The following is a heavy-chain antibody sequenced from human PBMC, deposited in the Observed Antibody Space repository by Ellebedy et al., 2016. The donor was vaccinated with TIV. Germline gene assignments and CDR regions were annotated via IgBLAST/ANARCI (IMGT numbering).Heavy chain of an antibody. J-gene: IGHJ6*02. CDR1: GYTFTSYY. CDR3: ASPRTHGRGRVYYYGMDV. CDR2: INTSGGST. V-gene: IGHV1-46*01. D-gene: IGHD3-16*01. Sequence: AASVKASCKASGYTFTSYYMHWVRQAPGQGLEWMGIINTSGGSTSYEQKFQGRSTMTRDTSTSTVYMELSSLRSEDTAVYYCASPRTHGRGRVYYYGMDVWGQGTTVTVSS.